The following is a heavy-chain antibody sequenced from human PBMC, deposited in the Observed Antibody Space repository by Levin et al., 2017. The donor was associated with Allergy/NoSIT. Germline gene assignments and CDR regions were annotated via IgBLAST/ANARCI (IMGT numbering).Heavy chain of an antibody. CDR2: IYSGGST. CDR3: ARAAYYYHTSGPKFGEFDY. D-gene: IGHD3-22*01. V-gene: IGHV3-66*01. Sequence: SCAASGFIVSGYYMTWVRQAPGKGLEWVSVIYSGGSTYYADSVKGRFTISRDNSKNTLYLQMNSLRAEDTAVYYCARAAYYYHTSGPKFGEFDYWGQGTLVTVSS. CDR1: GFIVSGYY. J-gene: IGHJ4*02.